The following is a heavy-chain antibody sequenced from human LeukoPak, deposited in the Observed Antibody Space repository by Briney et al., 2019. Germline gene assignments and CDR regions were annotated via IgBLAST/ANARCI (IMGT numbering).Heavy chain of an antibody. V-gene: IGHV3-66*01. Sequence: GGSLRLSCAASGFTVRSNYMSWVRQAPGKGLEWVSVIYSGGSTYYADSVKGRFSISRDNSKNALYLQMNSLRAEDTAVYYCARLYSSSWYDYWGQGTLVTVSS. CDR1: GFTVRSNY. J-gene: IGHJ4*02. CDR2: IYSGGST. CDR3: ARLYSSSWYDY. D-gene: IGHD6-13*01.